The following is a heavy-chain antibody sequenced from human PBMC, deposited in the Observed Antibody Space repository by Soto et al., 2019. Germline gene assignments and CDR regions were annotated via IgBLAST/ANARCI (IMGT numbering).Heavy chain of an antibody. Sequence: ASVKVSCKASGYTFTGYFMHWVRQAPGQGLECMGWINPNSGDTNYAQKFQGRVTMTRDMSISTAYMELRRLTSDDTAVYYCARVRTYYDSSGSLDYWGQGTLVTVSS. V-gene: IGHV1-2*02. CDR2: INPNSGDT. CDR1: GYTFTGYF. CDR3: ARVRTYYDSSGSLDY. D-gene: IGHD3-22*01. J-gene: IGHJ4*02.